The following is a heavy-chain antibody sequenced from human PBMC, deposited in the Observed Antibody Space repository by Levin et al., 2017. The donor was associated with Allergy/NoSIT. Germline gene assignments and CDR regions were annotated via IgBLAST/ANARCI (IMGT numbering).Heavy chain of an antibody. CDR1: GYTFTGYY. CDR3: ARRLRYFDWPPGD. J-gene: IGHJ4*02. V-gene: IGHV1-2*02. D-gene: IGHD3-9*01. Sequence: ASVKVSCKASGYTFTGYYMHWVRQAPGQGLEWMGWINPNSGGTNYAQKFQGRVTMTRDTSISTAYMELSRLRSDDTAVYYCARRLRYFDWPPGDWGQGTLVTVSS. CDR2: INPNSGGT.